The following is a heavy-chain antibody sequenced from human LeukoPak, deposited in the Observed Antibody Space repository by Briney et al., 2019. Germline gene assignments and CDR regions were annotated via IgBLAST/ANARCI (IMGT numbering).Heavy chain of an antibody. CDR3: ARDYGRSRDYGMDV. CDR1: GFTFSSHW. J-gene: IGHJ6*02. CDR2: IKEDGTRK. Sequence: GGSLRLSCAASGFTFSSHWMTWVRQAPGKGLEWVANIKEDGTRKNYMDSVKGRFTISRDNAKNSLYLQMSGLRAEDTALYYCARDYGRSRDYGMDVWGQGTTVTVSS. V-gene: IGHV3-7*03. D-gene: IGHD3-10*01.